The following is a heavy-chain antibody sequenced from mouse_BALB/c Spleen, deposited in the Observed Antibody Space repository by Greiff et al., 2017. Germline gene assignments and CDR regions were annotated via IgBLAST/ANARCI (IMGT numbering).Heavy chain of an antibody. D-gene: IGHD2-13*01. J-gene: IGHJ4*01. V-gene: IGHV1S56*01. Sequence: VKLVESGPELVKPGASVRISCKASGYTFTSYYIHWVKQRPGQGLEWIGWIYPGNVNTKYNEKFKGKATLTADKSSSTAYMQLSSLTSEDSAVYFCARGDRYAMDYWGQGTSVTVSS. CDR3: ARGDRYAMDY. CDR1: GYTFTSYY. CDR2: IYPGNVNT.